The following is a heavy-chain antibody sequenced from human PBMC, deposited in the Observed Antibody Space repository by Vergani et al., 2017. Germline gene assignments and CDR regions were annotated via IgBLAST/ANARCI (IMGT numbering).Heavy chain of an antibody. CDR2: INPSGGST. V-gene: IGHV1-46*03. J-gene: IGHJ4*02. Sequence: QVLLVQSGAEVKKPGASVSVSCKTSGYTFTNYYIHWVRQAPGQGLEWMGIINPSGGSTTYAQQFQGRLTMTRDTSTSTVYMDLSNLRSEDTAVYYCARPHGDILPPDPRRLDYWGQGTLVTVSS. CDR3: ARPHGDILPPDPRRLDY. CDR1: GYTFTNYY.